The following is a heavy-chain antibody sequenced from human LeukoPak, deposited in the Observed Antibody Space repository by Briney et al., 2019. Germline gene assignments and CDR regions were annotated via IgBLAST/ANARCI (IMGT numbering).Heavy chain of an antibody. V-gene: IGHV3-33*01. Sequence: GGSLRLSCAASGFTFSSYGMHWVRQAPGKGLEWVAVIRYDGSNKYYADSVKGRFTISRDNSKNTLYLQMNSLRAEDTAVYYCARDPLYCSGGSCYPGEDAFDIWGQGTMVTVSS. D-gene: IGHD2-15*01. CDR3: ARDPLYCSGGSCYPGEDAFDI. CDR1: GFTFSSYG. J-gene: IGHJ3*02. CDR2: IRYDGSNK.